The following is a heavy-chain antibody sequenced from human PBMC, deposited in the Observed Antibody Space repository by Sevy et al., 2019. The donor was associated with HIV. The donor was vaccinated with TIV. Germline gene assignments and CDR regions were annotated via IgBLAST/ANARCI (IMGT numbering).Heavy chain of an antibody. Sequence: GGSPRLSCAASGFTFSSYWMSWVRQAPGKGLEWVANIKQDGSEKYYVDSVKGRFTISRDNAKNSLYLQMNSLRAEDTAVYYCARDYPNNYYDSSGTNYYYGMDVWGQGTTVTVS. CDR3: ARDYPNNYYDSSGTNYYYGMDV. V-gene: IGHV3-7*01. D-gene: IGHD3-22*01. J-gene: IGHJ6*02. CDR1: GFTFSSYW. CDR2: IKQDGSEK.